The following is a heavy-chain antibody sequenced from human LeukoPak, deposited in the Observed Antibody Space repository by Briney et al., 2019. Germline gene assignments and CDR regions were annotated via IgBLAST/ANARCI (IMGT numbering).Heavy chain of an antibody. V-gene: IGHV3-48*02. CDR1: AFTFSDYS. Sequence: GGSLRLSCAASAFTFSDYSMNWVRQAPGKGLEWISYIDTSSSTMYYADSVMGRFTISRDNAKESLYLQMNSLREEDTAVYYCAREDDSWGPNNLDLWGQGTMVTVSS. J-gene: IGHJ3*01. D-gene: IGHD7-27*01. CDR3: AREDDSWGPNNLDL. CDR2: IDTSSSTM.